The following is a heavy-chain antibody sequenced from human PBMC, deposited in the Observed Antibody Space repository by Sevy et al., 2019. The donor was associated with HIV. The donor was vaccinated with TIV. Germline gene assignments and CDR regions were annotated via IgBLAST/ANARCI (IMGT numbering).Heavy chain of an antibody. CDR2: INSDGSST. CDR3: ARTMGYYDSVQ. D-gene: IGHD3-22*01. Sequence: GGSLRLSCAASGFTFSSYWMHWVRQAPGKGLVWVSRINSDGSSTSYADSVKGRFTISRDNAKNTLYLQMNSLRVEDTAVYYCARTMGYYDSVQWGQGTLVTVSS. V-gene: IGHV3-74*01. J-gene: IGHJ4*02. CDR1: GFTFSSYW.